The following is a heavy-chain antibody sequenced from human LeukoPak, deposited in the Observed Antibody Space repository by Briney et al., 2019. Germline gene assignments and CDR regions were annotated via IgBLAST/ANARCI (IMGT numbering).Heavy chain of an antibody. CDR2: LGNDGDT. V-gene: IGHV3-23*01. CDR3: AKQGGWESGDYYFDY. J-gene: IGHJ4*02. D-gene: IGHD1-26*01. Sequence: PGGSLRPSCVASGFIFRDYAMSWVRHAPAKGLDLVSTLGNDGDTYYADSVKGRFTISRDNSRNTMYLQTNSLRAEDTALYYCAKQGGWESGDYYFDYWGQGTLVTVSS. CDR1: GFIFRDYA.